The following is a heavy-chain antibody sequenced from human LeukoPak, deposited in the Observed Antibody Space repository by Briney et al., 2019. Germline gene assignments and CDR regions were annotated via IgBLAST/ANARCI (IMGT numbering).Heavy chain of an antibody. V-gene: IGHV1-2*02. CDR2: INPNSGGT. J-gene: IGHJ4*02. CDR1: GYTFTGYY. CDR3: ARDQQLGRGLYFDY. D-gene: IGHD6-6*01. Sequence: ASVKVSCKASGYTFTGYYMHWVRQAPGQRLEWMGWINPNSGGTNYAQKFQGRVTMTRDTSISTAYMELSRLRSDDTAVYYCARDQQLGRGLYFDYWGQGTLVTVSS.